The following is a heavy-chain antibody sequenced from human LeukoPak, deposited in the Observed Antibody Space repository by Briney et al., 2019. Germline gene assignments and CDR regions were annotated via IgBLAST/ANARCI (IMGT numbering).Heavy chain of an antibody. CDR3: AAAMYSGYDWYSARL. Sequence: GASVKVSCKVSGYTLTELSMHWVRQAPGKGLEWMGGFDPEDGETIYAQKFQGRVTMTEDTSTDTAYMELSSLRPEDTAVYYCAAAMYSGYDWYSARLWGQGTLVTVSS. CDR1: GYTLTELS. D-gene: IGHD5-12*01. J-gene: IGHJ4*02. CDR2: FDPEDGET. V-gene: IGHV1-24*01.